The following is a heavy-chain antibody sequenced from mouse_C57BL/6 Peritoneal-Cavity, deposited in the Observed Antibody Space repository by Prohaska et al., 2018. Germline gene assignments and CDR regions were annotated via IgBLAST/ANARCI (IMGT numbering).Heavy chain of an antibody. D-gene: IGHD4-1*01. J-gene: IGHJ3*01. Sequence: TFPSYGISWVKQRTVKGLEWSGEIYPRSGNTYYNEKFKGKATLTADKSSSRAYMELRSLTSEDSAVYFCAREGGTEAFDFWGQGTLVTVSA. CDR1: TFPSYG. CDR2: IYPRSGNT. CDR3: AREGGTEAFDF. V-gene: IGHV1-81*01.